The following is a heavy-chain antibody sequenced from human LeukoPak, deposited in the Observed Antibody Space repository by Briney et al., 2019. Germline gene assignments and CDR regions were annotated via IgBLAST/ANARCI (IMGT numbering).Heavy chain of an antibody. CDR1: GYRFTSYW. CDR2: IYPGDCDT. J-gene: IGHJ4*02. CDR3: ARHISDCGGDCPFDY. V-gene: IGHV5-51*01. Sequence: GESLKISCKGSGYRFTSYWIGWGRPMPGKGLEWRGMIYPGDCDTRYSPSCEGQVTISADKTIATAYLQWSGLKASDTAMYYCARHISDCGGDCPFDYCDQGCLVTVSA. D-gene: IGHD2-21*02.